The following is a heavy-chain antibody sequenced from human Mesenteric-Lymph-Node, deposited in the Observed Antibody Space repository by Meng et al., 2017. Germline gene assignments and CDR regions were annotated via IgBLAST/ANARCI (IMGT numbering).Heavy chain of an antibody. J-gene: IGHJ3*02. CDR1: GFTFSSYA. CDR3: ARGSGYSYGAENDAFDI. V-gene: IGHV3-30*04. CDR2: ISYDGSNK. Sequence: GGSLRLSCAASGFTFSSYAMHWVRQAPGKGLEWVAVISYDGSNKYYADSVKGRFTISRDNSKNTLYLQMNSLRAEDTAVYYCARGSGYSYGAENDAFDIWGQGTMVTVSS. D-gene: IGHD5-18*01.